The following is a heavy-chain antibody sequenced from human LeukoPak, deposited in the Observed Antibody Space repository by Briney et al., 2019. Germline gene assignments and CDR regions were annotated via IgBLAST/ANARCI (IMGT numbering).Heavy chain of an antibody. V-gene: IGHV3-33*01. CDR1: GFDFGSYD. D-gene: IGHD1-14*01. J-gene: IGHJ4*02. CDR2: IWLDGSAT. CDR3: ARDLNREVFDY. Sequence: PGGSLRLSCAASGFDFGSYDMHWVRQAPGKGLEWVAIIWLDGSATYYGDSVKGRFTVSRDNSNNTLYLQMNSLRVEDTAVYYCARDLNREVFDYWGQGTLVAVSS.